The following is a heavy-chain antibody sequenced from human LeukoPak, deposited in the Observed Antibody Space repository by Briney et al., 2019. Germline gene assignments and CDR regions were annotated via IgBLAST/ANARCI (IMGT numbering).Heavy chain of an antibody. CDR3: ARGDSYGSHFDY. J-gene: IGHJ4*02. D-gene: IGHD5-18*01. V-gene: IGHV1-2*04. CDR2: INPNSGGT. CDR1: GFPFNKYD. Sequence: PGGSLRLSCAVSGFPFNKYDMHWVRQAPGQGLEWMGWINPNSGGTNYAQKFQGWVTMTRDTSISTAYMELSRLRSDDTAVYYCARGDSYGSHFDYWGQGTLVTVSS.